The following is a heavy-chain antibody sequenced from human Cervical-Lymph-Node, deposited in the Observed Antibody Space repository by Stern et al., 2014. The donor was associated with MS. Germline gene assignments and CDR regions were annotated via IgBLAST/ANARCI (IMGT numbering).Heavy chain of an antibody. CDR2: IYYRGTT. J-gene: IGHJ6*02. CDR3: ARGLGYYESGGYRGGMDV. V-gene: IGHV4-31*01. Sequence: QVQLQESGPGLVKPSQTLSLSCTVSGGSISSGGYYWSWIRQHPGKGLEWIGYIYYRGTTYYNPSLKSLVTISLDTSKNQFSLKLSSVTAADTAVYYCARGLGYYESGGYRGGMDVWGQGTTVTVSS. CDR1: GGSISSGGYY. D-gene: IGHD3-22*01.